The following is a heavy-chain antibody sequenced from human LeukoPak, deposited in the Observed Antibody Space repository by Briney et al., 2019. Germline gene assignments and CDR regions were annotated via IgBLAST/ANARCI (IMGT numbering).Heavy chain of an antibody. CDR1: GGSISRGDYY. D-gene: IGHD6-6*01. Sequence: PSQTLSLTCTVSGGSISRGDYYWSWIRQPPGKGLEWIGYISYRGSTYYNPSLKSRVTLSTDTSKNQFSLKLSSVTAADTAVYYCARVSSSSWTDQLDYWGQGTLVTVSS. CDR3: ARVSSSSWTDQLDY. J-gene: IGHJ4*02. V-gene: IGHV4-30-4*01. CDR2: ISYRGST.